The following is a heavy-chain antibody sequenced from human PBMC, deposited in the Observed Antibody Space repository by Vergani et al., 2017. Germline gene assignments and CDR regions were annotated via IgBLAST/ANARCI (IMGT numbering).Heavy chain of an antibody. CDR1: GYSFINYG. CDR3: ARDISITMVRGVITLDY. D-gene: IGHD3-10*01. V-gene: IGHV1-18*01. Sequence: QSQLVQSGDEVKKPGASVKVSCKTSGYSFINYGISWVRQAPGQGLEWLGWVSPYNGNTNYGQKIQGRVTITADESTSTAYMELSSLRSEDTAVYYCARDISITMVRGVITLDYWGQGTLVTVSS. J-gene: IGHJ4*02. CDR2: VSPYNGNT.